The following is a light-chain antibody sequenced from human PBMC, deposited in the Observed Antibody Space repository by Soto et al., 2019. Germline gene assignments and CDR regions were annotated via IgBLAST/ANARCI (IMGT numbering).Light chain of an antibody. J-gene: IGKJ5*01. CDR2: DAS. Sequence: VLTQSPATLSLSPGERATLSCRASRSVSSYLAWYQQKPGQAPRLLIYDASNRATGIPARFSGSGSGTDFTLTISSLEPEDFAIYYCQQRQYWPPITFGQGTRLEI. CDR1: RSVSSY. CDR3: QQRQYWPPIT. V-gene: IGKV3-11*01.